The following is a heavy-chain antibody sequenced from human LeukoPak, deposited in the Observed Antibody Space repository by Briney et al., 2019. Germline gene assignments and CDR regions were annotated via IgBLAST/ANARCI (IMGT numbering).Heavy chain of an antibody. J-gene: IGHJ6*02. CDR2: ISAYNGNA. Sequence: GASVKVSCKAAGYTFTSYFISWVRQAPGQGLEWMGWISAYNGNANYVQKFLSRVTMTTDTATSTAYMELWSLRSDDTAVFYCARANYYSGMDVWGQGTPVTVSS. CDR1: GYTFTSYF. CDR3: ARANYYSGMDV. V-gene: IGHV1-18*01.